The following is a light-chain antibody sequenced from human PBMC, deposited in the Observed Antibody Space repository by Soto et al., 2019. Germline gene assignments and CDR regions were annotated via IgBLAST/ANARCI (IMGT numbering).Light chain of an antibody. CDR3: CSYTRSATLI. J-gene: IGLJ1*01. V-gene: IGLV2-14*01. Sequence: QSVLTQPASVSGSPGQSITISCVGTSGDIGDYNYVSWYQQHPGKVPKVIIYDVSNRPSGVSYRFSGTKSGNTASLTVSGLQAEDEADYDCCSYTRSATLIFGTGTKVTVL. CDR2: DVS. CDR1: SGDIGDYNY.